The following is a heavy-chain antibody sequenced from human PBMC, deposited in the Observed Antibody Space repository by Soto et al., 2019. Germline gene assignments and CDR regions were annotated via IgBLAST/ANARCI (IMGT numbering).Heavy chain of an antibody. J-gene: IGHJ4*02. CDR2: LCYGGST. CDR3: AGEGALATFGVL. V-gene: IGHV4-59*01. Sequence: PSATLSRTCTAPGGSIMSSSRPCIRRSTRRALERIGPLCYGGSTNYNPSLESRVTMSMDTSKNQFSPRLTSVTAADTAVYYCAGEGALATFGVLWGQGTRVT. D-gene: IGHD3-3*01. CDR1: GGSIMSSS.